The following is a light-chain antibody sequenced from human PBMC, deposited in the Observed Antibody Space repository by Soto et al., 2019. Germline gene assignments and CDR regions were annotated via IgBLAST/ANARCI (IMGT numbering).Light chain of an antibody. J-gene: IGKJ5*01. CDR3: KQYNSWPPIP. Sequence: EVVMTQSPATLSVSPGERATLSCRASESVSRNLAWYQQKPGQAPRLLIYDASTRATGIPDRFSGGGSGTEFTLTISSRQSEDFVVYYCKQYNSWPPIPFGQGTRLEI. CDR2: DAS. V-gene: IGKV3-15*01. CDR1: ESVSRN.